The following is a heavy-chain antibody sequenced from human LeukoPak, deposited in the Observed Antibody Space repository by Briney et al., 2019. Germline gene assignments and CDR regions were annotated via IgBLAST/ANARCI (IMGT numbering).Heavy chain of an antibody. D-gene: IGHD3-22*01. J-gene: IGHJ4*02. Sequence: GGSLRLSCAASGFTFSSYSMNWVRQAPGKGLEWVSAIGTAGSGTYYADSVKGRFTISRDNFKNTLYLEMNSLRVEDTAVYYCAKGTVESGQYYYDSSGGQGTLVTVSS. CDR3: AKGTVESGQYYYDSS. CDR2: IGTAGSGT. V-gene: IGHV3-23*05. CDR1: GFTFSSYS.